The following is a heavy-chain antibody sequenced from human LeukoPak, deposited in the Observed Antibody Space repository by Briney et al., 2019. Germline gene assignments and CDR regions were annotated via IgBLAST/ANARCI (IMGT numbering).Heavy chain of an antibody. J-gene: IGHJ6*03. CDR3: ARGTYYYGSGRQYYYYMDV. CDR2: IYTSGST. V-gene: IGHV4-61*02. CDR1: GGSISSGSYY. D-gene: IGHD3-10*01. Sequence: SQTLSLTCTVSGGSISSGSYYWSWIRQPAGKGLEWIGRIYTSGSTNYNPSLKSRVTISVDTSKNQFSLKLSSVTAADTAVYYCARGTYYYGSGRQYYYYMDVWGKGTTVTVSS.